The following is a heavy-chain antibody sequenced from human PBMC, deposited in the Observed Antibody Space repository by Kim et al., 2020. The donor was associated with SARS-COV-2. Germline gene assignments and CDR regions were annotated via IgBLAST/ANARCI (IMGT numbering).Heavy chain of an antibody. J-gene: IGHJ4*02. V-gene: IGHV4-39*01. CDR1: GGSISRSTYY. D-gene: IGHD3-16*01. CDR2: INYSGNT. Sequence: SETLSLTCTFSGGSISRSTYYWGWIREPPGKGLEWIGSINYSGNTYYNASLKSRVTISVDTSKMQSSLKLTSVTAADTAVYYCARHGGWKFDYWGQGTLVTVSS. CDR3: ARHGGWKFDY.